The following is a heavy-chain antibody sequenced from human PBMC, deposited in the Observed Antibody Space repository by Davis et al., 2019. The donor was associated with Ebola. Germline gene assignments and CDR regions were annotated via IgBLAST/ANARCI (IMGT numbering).Heavy chain of an antibody. D-gene: IGHD5-24*01. J-gene: IGHJ4*02. Sequence: SVKVSCKASGCTFSSYAISWVRQAPGQGLEWMGGIIPIFGTANYAQKFQGRVTITADESTSTAYMELRSLRSDDTAVYYCARWGMTTIFNDYWGQGTLVTVSS. CDR3: ARWGMTTIFNDY. CDR2: IIPIFGTA. CDR1: GCTFSSYA. V-gene: IGHV1-69*13.